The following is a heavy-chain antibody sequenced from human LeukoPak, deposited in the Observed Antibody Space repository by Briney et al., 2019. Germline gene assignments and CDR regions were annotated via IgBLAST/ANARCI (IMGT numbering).Heavy chain of an antibody. Sequence: SETLSLTCTVSGDSISSFHWSWIRQPAGKGLEWIGRIYSSGSTNYNPSLESRVTMSVDTSKNQLSLKLSSVTAADTAVYYCARRGHYDILTGYFEAYDYWGQGTLVTVSS. V-gene: IGHV4-4*07. CDR1: GDSISSFH. CDR2: IYSSGST. CDR3: ARRGHYDILTGYFEAYDY. J-gene: IGHJ4*02. D-gene: IGHD3-9*01.